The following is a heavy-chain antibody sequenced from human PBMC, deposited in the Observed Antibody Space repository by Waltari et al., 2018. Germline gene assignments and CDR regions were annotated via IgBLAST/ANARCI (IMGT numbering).Heavy chain of an antibody. CDR2: IYSVGST. Sequence: EVQLVESGGGLIQPGGSLRLSCAASGFTVSSNYMSWVRQAPGKGLEWVSVIYSVGSTYYADSVKGRFTISRDNAKNTLYLQMNSLRAEDTAVYYCARDLSKATPYGMDVWGQGTTVTVSS. V-gene: IGHV3-53*01. CDR1: GFTVSSNY. CDR3: ARDLSKATPYGMDV. J-gene: IGHJ6*02.